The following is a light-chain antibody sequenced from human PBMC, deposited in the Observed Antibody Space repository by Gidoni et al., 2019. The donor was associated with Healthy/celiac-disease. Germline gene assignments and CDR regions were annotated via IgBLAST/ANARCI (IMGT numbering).Light chain of an antibody. Sequence: EIVLTQSPATLYLSPGERATLSCRATQSVSSYLAWYQHKPGQAPRLLIYDASNRATGIPARFSGSGSGTDFTLTIGTLEPEDFAVYYCQHRGTFGQXTKVEIK. J-gene: IGKJ1*01. CDR1: QSVSSY. V-gene: IGKV3-11*01. CDR2: DAS. CDR3: QHRGT.